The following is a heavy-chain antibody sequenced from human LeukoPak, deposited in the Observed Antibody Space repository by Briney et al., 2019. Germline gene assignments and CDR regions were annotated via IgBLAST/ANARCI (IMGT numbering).Heavy chain of an antibody. CDR3: AREIATSNYYYYYGMDV. V-gene: IGHV3-33*01. D-gene: IGHD6-13*01. J-gene: IGHJ6*04. CDR1: GFTFSSYG. Sequence: GGSLRLSCAASGFTFSSYGMHWVRQAPGKGLEWVAVIWYDGSNKYYADSVKGRFTISGDNSKNTLYLQMNSLRAEDTAVYYCAREIATSNYYYYYGMDVWGKGTTVTVSS. CDR2: IWYDGSNK.